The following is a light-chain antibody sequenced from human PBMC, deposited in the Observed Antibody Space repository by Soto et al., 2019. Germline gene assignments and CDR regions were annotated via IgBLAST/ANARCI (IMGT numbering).Light chain of an antibody. CDR1: QSISSW. CDR3: QQYNSSPT. CDR2: KAS. V-gene: IGKV1-5*03. J-gene: IGKJ1*01. Sequence: DIQMTQSPSTLSASVGDRVTITCRASQSISSWLAWDQQKPGKAPKLLIYKASILESGVPSRFSGSGSGTEFTLTISSLQPDDLATYYCQQYNSSPTCGQGTKVDIK.